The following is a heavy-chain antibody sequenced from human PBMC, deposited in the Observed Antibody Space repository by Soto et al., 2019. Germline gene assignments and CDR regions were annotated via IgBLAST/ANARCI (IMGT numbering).Heavy chain of an antibody. Sequence: SETLSLTCAVYGGSFSGYYWSWIRQPPGKGLEWIGEINHGGSTNYNPSLKSRVTISVDTSKNQFSLKLNSVTAADTAVYYCARGHFNEDFWGDYYTLGYFDSWGQGTLVTVSS. J-gene: IGHJ4*02. CDR1: GGSFSGYY. V-gene: IGHV4-34*01. D-gene: IGHD3-3*01. CDR2: INHGGST. CDR3: ARGHFNEDFWGDYYTLGYFDS.